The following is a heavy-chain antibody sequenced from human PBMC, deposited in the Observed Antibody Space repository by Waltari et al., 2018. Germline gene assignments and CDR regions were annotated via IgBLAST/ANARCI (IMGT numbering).Heavy chain of an antibody. Sequence: QVQLQESGPGLVKPSETLSLTCTVSGGSISSYYWSWIRQPPGKGLEWIGYIYYSGSTNSNPSLKSRVTISVDTSKNQFSLKLSSVTAADTAVYYCARAMNRDIVVVPAAIGEYFDYWGQGTLVTVSS. CDR3: ARAMNRDIVVVPAAIGEYFDY. CDR1: GGSISSYY. J-gene: IGHJ4*02. V-gene: IGHV4-59*01. D-gene: IGHD2-2*02. CDR2: IYYSGST.